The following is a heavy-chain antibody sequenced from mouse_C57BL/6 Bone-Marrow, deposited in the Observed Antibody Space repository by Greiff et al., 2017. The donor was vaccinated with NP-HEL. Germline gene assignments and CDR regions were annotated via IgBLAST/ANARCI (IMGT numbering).Heavy chain of an antibody. Sequence: QVQLQQSGPELVKPGASVKISCKASGYAFSSSWMNWVKQRPGKGLEWIGRIYPGDGDTNYNGKFKGKATLTADKSSSTAYMQLSSLTSEDSAVYFCARSDGYYYYWGQGTTLTVSS. V-gene: IGHV1-82*01. CDR2: IYPGDGDT. J-gene: IGHJ2*01. D-gene: IGHD2-3*01. CDR3: ARSDGYYYY. CDR1: GYAFSSSW.